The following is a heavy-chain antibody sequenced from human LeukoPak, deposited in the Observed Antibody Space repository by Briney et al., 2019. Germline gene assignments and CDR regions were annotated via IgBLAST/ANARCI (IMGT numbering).Heavy chain of an antibody. CDR1: GYTFTSYG. V-gene: IGHV1-3*01. CDR2: INAGNGNT. D-gene: IGHD3-10*01. J-gene: IGHJ4*02. CDR3: ARAEYYGSGSYYPVFDY. Sequence: ASVKVSCKASGYTFTSYGISWVRQAPGQGLEWMGWINAGNGNTKYSQKFQGRVTITRDTSASTAYMELSSLRSEDTAVYYCARAEYYGSGSYYPVFDYWGQGTLVTVSS.